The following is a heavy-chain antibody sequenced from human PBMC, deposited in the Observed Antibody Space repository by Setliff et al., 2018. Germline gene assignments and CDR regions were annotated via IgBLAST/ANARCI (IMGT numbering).Heavy chain of an antibody. CDR3: VKDVVGYSSTWPKRDYFDY. CDR2: ISDTALGI. CDR1: GFTFNTYA. V-gene: IGHV3-23*01. D-gene: IGHD6-13*01. Sequence: GGSLRLSCAASGFTFNTYAMSWVRQPPGKGLEWVSSISDTALGIYYADSVRGRFTISRDNSKKTLYLQMNSLRAEDTAVYYCVKDVVGYSSTWPKRDYFDYWGQGTSVTVSS. J-gene: IGHJ4*02.